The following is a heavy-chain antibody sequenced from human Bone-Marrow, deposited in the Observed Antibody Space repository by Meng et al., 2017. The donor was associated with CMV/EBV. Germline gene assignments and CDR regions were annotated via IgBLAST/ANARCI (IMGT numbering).Heavy chain of an antibody. D-gene: IGHD4-17*01. CDR1: GGSISTYY. J-gene: IGHJ4*02. Sequence: SETLSLTCTVSGGSISTYYWSWIRQPPGRALEWIGYIYYTGNTKYNPSLESRVTITVDTSKNQFSLRLSSVTAADTAVYYCAREGGYGDIDYWGQRKLVNVDS. CDR2: IYYTGNT. V-gene: IGHV4-59*01. CDR3: AREGGYGDIDY.